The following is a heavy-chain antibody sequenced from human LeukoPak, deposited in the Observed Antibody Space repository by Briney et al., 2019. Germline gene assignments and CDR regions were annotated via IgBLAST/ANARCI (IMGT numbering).Heavy chain of an antibody. D-gene: IGHD5-18*01. CDR2: ISHDGNNK. J-gene: IGHJ5*02. CDR3: ASGKYRYGDNWFDP. CDR1: GFSFSSYA. Sequence: PGRSLRLSCAASGFSFSSYALHWVRQAPGKGLQWVAVISHDGNNKHYADSVKGRFTISRDNSKNTLYLQMNSLRAEDTAVYFCASGKYRYGDNWFDPWGQGTLVTVSS. V-gene: IGHV3-30-3*01.